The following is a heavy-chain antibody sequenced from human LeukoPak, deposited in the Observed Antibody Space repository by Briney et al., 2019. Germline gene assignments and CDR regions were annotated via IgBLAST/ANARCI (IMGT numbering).Heavy chain of an antibody. J-gene: IGHJ3*02. CDR3: ARAVSSSSECAFDI. CDR1: GGSISSYY. D-gene: IGHD6-6*01. V-gene: IGHV4-59*01. Sequence: SETLSLTCTVSGGSISSYYWSWIRQPPGKGLEWIGYIYYSGSTNYNPSLKSRVTISVDTSKNQFSLKLSSVTAADTAVYYCARAVSSSSECAFDIWGQGTMVTVSS. CDR2: IYYSGST.